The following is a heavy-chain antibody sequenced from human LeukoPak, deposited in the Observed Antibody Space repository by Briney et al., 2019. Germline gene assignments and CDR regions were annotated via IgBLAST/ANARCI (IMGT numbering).Heavy chain of an antibody. V-gene: IGHV3-11*01. CDR1: GFAFSDYY. J-gene: IGHJ4*02. CDR2: ISSSGSTI. CDR3: ASGIVVVPRFDY. D-gene: IGHD2-21*01. Sequence: PGGSLRLSCAASGFAFSDYYMSWIRQAPGKGLEWVSYISSSGSTIYYADSVKGRFTISRDNAKNSLYLQMNSLRAEDTAVYYCASGIVVVPRFDYWGQGTLVTVSS.